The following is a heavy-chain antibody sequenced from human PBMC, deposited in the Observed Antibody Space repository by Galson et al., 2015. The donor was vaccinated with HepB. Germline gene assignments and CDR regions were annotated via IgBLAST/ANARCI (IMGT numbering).Heavy chain of an antibody. CDR3: ARESSQYYNVFDY. CDR2: ISYTGST. J-gene: IGHJ4*02. CDR1: GGSINNYY. D-gene: IGHD3-10*01. Sequence: SETLSLTCTVSGGSINNYYWSWIRQPPGKGLEWIGYISYTGSTYYNPSLKSRVTVSVDTSKNQFSLKLSSVTAADTAVYYCARESSQYYNVFDYWGQGTLVTVSS. V-gene: IGHV4-59*01.